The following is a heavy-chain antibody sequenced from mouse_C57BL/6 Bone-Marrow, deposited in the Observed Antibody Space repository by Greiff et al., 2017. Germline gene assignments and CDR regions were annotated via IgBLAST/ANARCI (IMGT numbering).Heavy chain of an antibody. V-gene: IGHV1-50*01. J-gene: IGHJ2*01. D-gene: IGHD2-4*01. CDR2: IDPSDSYT. CDR3: ARKLRRDY. CDR1: GYTFTSSW. Sequence: VQLQQPGAELVKPGASVKLSCTASGYTFTSSWMQWVKQRPGQGLEWIGEIDPSDSYTNYHQKFKGKATLTVDTSPSTAYMQLSSLTSEDSAVYYCARKLRRDYWCQGTTRTVSS.